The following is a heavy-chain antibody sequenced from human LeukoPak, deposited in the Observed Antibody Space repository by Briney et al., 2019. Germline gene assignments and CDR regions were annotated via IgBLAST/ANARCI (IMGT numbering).Heavy chain of an antibody. Sequence: SQTLSLTCAVSGGSISSGGYSWSWIRQPPGKGLEWLGYIYHSGSTYYNPSLKSRVTISVDRSKNQFSLKLSSVTAADTAVYYCASTPRGNYYDSSGPSPHYFDYWGQGTLVTVSS. V-gene: IGHV4-30-2*01. J-gene: IGHJ4*02. CDR3: ASTPRGNYYDSSGPSPHYFDY. CDR1: GGSISSGGYS. CDR2: IYHSGST. D-gene: IGHD3-22*01.